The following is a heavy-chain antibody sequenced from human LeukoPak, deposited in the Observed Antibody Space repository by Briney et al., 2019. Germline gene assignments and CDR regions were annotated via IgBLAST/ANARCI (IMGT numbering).Heavy chain of an antibody. CDR1: GYTFTSYY. J-gene: IGHJ4*02. CDR3: ARILWLEGFDY. CDR2: INPSGGST. D-gene: IGHD3-10*01. Sequence: ASVKVSCKASGYTFTSYYMHWVRQAPGQGLEWMGIINPSGGSTSYAQKFQGRVTMTRDMSTSTVYMELSSLRSEDTAVYYCARILWLEGFDYWGQGTLVTVSS. V-gene: IGHV1-46*01.